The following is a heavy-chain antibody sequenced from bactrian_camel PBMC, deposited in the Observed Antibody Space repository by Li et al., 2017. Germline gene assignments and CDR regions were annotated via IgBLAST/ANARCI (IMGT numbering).Heavy chain of an antibody. V-gene: IGHV3S40*01. D-gene: IGHD4*01. CDR2: INSVGENK. CDR1: GFTFSSYA. CDR3: SKGSLQAATLE. Sequence: DVQLVESGGGVVQPGGSLRLSCAASGFTFSSYAMSWVRQDPGKGLEWVSTINSVGENKYYADSVKGRFTISRDNAKNTLYLELNNVKTEDTAMYYCSKGSLQAATLERGQGTQVTVS. J-gene: IGHJ4*01.